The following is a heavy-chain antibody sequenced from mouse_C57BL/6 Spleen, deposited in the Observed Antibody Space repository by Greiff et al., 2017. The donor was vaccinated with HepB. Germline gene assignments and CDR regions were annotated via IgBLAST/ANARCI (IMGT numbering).Heavy chain of an antibody. CDR3: AREETGGFAY. CDR1: GYTFTSYW. CDR2: IDPSDSYT. J-gene: IGHJ3*01. Sequence: QVQLQQPGAELVKPGASVKLSCKASGYTFTSYWMQWVKQRPGQGLEWIGEIDPSDSYTNYNQKFKGKATLTVDTSSSTACMQLSSLTSEDSAVYYGAREETGGFAYWGQGTLVTASA. V-gene: IGHV1-50*01.